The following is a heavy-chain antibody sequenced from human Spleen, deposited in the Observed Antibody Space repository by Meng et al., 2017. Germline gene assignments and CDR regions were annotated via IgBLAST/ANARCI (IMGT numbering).Heavy chain of an antibody. Sequence: QGQRTQSGPEGKKPGASGKVSCKASGYTFAAYWIQWGRQAPGQGLEWMGRIDPKSDNTHYAQKFQGRVTMTRDTSISTAYMELSGLRSDDTAVYYCARDEDISAAGYLLGDFWGQGTLVTVSS. V-gene: IGHV1-2*06. D-gene: IGHD6-13*01. CDR2: IDPKSDNT. CDR3: ARDEDISAAGYLLGDF. J-gene: IGHJ4*02. CDR1: GYTFAAYW.